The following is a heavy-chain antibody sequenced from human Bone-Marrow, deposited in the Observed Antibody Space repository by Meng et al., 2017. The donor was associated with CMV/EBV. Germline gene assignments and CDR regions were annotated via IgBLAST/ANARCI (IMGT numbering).Heavy chain of an antibody. CDR3: ARDRDFWRADGMDV. V-gene: IGHV3-20*04. D-gene: IGHD3-3*01. Sequence: GGSLRLSCAASGFTFDDYGMSWVRQAPGKGLEWVSGINWNGGSTGYADSVKGRFTISRDNAKNSLYLQMNSLRAEDTAVYYCARDRDFWRADGMDVWGQGTTVTVSS. CDR2: INWNGGST. J-gene: IGHJ6*02. CDR1: GFTFDDYG.